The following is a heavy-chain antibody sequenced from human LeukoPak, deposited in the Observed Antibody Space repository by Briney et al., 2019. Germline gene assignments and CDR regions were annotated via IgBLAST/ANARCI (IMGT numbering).Heavy chain of an antibody. CDR2: IYYSGST. Sequence: SETLSLTCTVSGGSISSSSYYWGWIRQPPGKGLERIGSIYYSGSTYYNPSLKSRVTISVDTSKNQFSLKLSSVTAADTAVYYCARDRKLYSGGTPYDYWGQGTLVTVSS. D-gene: IGHD4-23*01. J-gene: IGHJ4*02. CDR3: ARDRKLYSGGTPYDY. CDR1: GGSISSSSYY. V-gene: IGHV4-39*07.